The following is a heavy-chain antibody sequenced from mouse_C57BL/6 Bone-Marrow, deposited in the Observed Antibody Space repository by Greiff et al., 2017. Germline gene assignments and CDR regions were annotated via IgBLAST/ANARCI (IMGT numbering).Heavy chain of an antibody. Sequence: QVQLQQPGAELVMPGASVKLSCKASGYTFTSYWMHWVKQRPGQGLEWIGEIDPSDSYTNYNQKFKGKSTLTADKSSSTAYIQLSSLTSEDSAVYYGSRSGAAQATSYFDYWCQGTTLTVSS. D-gene: IGHD3-2*02. CDR3: SRSGAAQATSYFDY. J-gene: IGHJ2*01. CDR1: GYTFTSYW. V-gene: IGHV1-69*01. CDR2: IDPSDSYT.